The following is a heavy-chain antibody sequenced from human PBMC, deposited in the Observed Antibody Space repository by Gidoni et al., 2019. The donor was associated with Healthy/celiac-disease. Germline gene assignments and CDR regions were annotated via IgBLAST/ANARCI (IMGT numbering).Heavy chain of an antibody. V-gene: IGHV1-18*01. CDR2: ISAYNGNT. Sequence: QVQLVQSGAEVKKPGASVKVSCKASGYTFTSYGISWVRQAPGQGLEWMGWISAYNGNTNYAQKLQGRVTMTTDTSTSTAYMELRSLRSDDTAVYYCARPIRGIFGVVINDAFDIWGQGTMVTVSS. D-gene: IGHD3-3*01. CDR1: GYTFTSYG. CDR3: ARPIRGIFGVVINDAFDI. J-gene: IGHJ3*02.